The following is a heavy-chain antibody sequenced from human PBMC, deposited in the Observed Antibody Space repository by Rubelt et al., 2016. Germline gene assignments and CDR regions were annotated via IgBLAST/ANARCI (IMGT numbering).Heavy chain of an antibody. D-gene: IGHD3-22*01. CDR3: ARDRLLDDSSGGDAFDI. CDR1: GYTFTSYG. J-gene: IGHJ3*02. V-gene: IGHV1-18*01. Sequence: QVQLVQSGAEVKKPGASVKVSCKASGYTFTSYGISWVRQAPGQGLEWMGWISAYNGNTNYAQKLQGRVTRTTDKSTSTAYMELRSLRSEDTAVYYCARDRLLDDSSGGDAFDIWGQGTMVTVSS. CDR2: ISAYNGNT.